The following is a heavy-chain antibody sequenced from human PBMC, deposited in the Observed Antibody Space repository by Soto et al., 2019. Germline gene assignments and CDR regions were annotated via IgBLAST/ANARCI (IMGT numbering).Heavy chain of an antibody. J-gene: IGHJ4*02. CDR1: GFTFSYYA. V-gene: IGHV3-30-3*01. CDR2: MAYDGTNT. Sequence: QVQLVESGGGVVQPGRSLRLSCAASGFTFSYYAMHWVRQAPGKGLEWVAVMAYDGTNTYYADSVRGRFTISRDNSKNTLYLQMSSLKTDDTAVYCWARDVEAGGSHRKDPFDYWGQGTLVTVSS. CDR3: ARDVEAGGSHRKDPFDY. D-gene: IGHD3-16*02.